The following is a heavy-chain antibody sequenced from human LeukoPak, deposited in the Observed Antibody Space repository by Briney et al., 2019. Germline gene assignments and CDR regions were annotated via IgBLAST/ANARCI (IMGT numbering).Heavy chain of an antibody. CDR1: GGSISSYY. CDR2: IYYSGST. CDR3: ARGGYYGSGNDFRFDP. J-gene: IGHJ5*02. Sequence: SETLSLTCTVSGGSISSYYWSWIRQPPGKGLEWIGYIYYSGSTNYNPSLKSRVTISVETSKNQFSLKLRSVTAADTAVYYCARGGYYGSGNDFRFDPWGQGTLVTVSS. V-gene: IGHV4-59*01. D-gene: IGHD3-10*01.